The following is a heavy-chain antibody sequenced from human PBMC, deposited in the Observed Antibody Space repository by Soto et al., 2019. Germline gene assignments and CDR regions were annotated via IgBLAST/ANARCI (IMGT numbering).Heavy chain of an antibody. CDR3: ARDPGIAARTGGYYGMDV. CDR1: GCSISSGGYY. V-gene: IGHV4-31*03. Sequence: LSLTCTVSGCSISSGGYYWSWILQHPGKGLEWIGYIYYSGSTYYNPSLKSRVTISVDTSKNQFSLKLSSVTTADTAVYYCARDPGIAARTGGYYGMDVWGQGTTVTVSS. J-gene: IGHJ6*02. D-gene: IGHD6-6*01. CDR2: IYYSGST.